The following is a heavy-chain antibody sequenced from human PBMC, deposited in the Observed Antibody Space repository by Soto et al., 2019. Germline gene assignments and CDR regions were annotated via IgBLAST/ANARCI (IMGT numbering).Heavy chain of an antibody. Sequence: PGGSLRLSCAASGFTFSSYAMTWVRKAPGKGLEWVGRIKSKTDGGTTDYAAPVKGRFTISRDDSKNTLYLQMNSLKTEDTAVNYCTTEYFWSGQWGQGTLVTVSS. CDR2: IKSKTDGGTT. D-gene: IGHD3-3*01. CDR3: TTEYFWSGQ. CDR1: GFTFSSYA. J-gene: IGHJ4*02. V-gene: IGHV3-15*01.